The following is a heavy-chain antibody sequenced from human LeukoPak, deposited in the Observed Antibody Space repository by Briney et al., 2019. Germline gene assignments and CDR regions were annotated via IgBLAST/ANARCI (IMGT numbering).Heavy chain of an antibody. CDR2: IYHSGST. CDR3: ARALTAMASYYFDY. V-gene: IGHV4-4*02. J-gene: IGHJ4*02. Sequence: SGTLSLTCAISGGSISSSNWWSWVRQPPGKGLEWIGEIYHSGSTNYNPSLKSRVTISVDKSKNQFSLKLSSVTAADTAVYYCARALTAMASYYFDYWGQGTLVTVSS. D-gene: IGHD5-18*01. CDR1: GGSISSSNW.